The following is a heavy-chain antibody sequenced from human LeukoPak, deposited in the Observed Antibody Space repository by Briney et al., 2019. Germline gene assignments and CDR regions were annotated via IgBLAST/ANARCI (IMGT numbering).Heavy chain of an antibody. Sequence: GGSLRLSCAASGFTFSSYAMSWVRQAPGKGLEWVSAISGSGGSTYYADSVMGRFTISRDNSKNTLYLQMHSLRAEDTAVYYCAKDLHIVVVPAASAAGDPYYYYSMDVWGQGTTVTVSS. V-gene: IGHV3-23*01. D-gene: IGHD2-2*01. J-gene: IGHJ6*02. CDR3: AKDLHIVVVPAASAAGDPYYYYSMDV. CDR1: GFTFSSYA. CDR2: ISGSGGST.